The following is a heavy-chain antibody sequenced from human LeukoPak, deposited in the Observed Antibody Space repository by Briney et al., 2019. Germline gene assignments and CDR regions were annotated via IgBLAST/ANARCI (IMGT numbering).Heavy chain of an antibody. V-gene: IGHV3-48*01. CDR2: IGIDSGNT. Sequence: GGSLRLSCTASGFPFIGYSMNWVRQVPGKGLEWIAYIGIDSGNTKYADSVRGRFTISADKTKNSLYLQMNSLRVDDTAVYYCARDHNYAFDNWGQGTLVSVAS. J-gene: IGHJ4*02. CDR1: GFPFIGYS. CDR3: ARDHNYAFDN. D-gene: IGHD1-1*01.